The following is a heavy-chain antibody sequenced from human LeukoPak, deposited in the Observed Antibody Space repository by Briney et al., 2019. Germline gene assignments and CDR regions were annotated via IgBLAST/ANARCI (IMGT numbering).Heavy chain of an antibody. CDR1: GFSFSKYW. CDR2: ILEEGTYT. CDR3: ARDFDMGITPGDDFDF. V-gene: IGHV3-74*01. Sequence: PGRSRRLSCAASGFSFSKYWMHWVRQTPGEGLVWVSRILEEGTYTRYADSVKGRFTISRDNARDTVFLQMNSLRAEDTAVYYCARDFDMGITPGDDFDFWGQGTLVTVSS. D-gene: IGHD3-16*01. J-gene: IGHJ4*02.